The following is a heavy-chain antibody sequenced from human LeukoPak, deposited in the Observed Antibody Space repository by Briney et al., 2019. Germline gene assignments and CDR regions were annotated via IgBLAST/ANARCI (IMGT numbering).Heavy chain of an antibody. CDR1: GYTFTNYG. CDR3: ARDRWSSSSSEGTLDI. J-gene: IGHJ3*02. CDR2: ISAYNGNK. Sequence: GASVKVSCKASGYTFTNYGISWVRPAPGQGLDWMGWISAYNGNKVYAQELQGRVTMTTDTSTSTAYMELRSLRSDDTAVYYCARDRWSSSSSEGTLDIWGQGTMVTVSS. V-gene: IGHV1-18*01. D-gene: IGHD6-6*01.